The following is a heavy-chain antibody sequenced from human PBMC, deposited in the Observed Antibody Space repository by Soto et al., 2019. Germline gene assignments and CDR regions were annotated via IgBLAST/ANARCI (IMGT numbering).Heavy chain of an antibody. CDR3: ARDTGDGTFDF. J-gene: IGHJ4*02. CDR1: GYTFSSYA. V-gene: IGHV1-3*01. Sequence: ASVKVSCNASGYTFSSYAMHWVRQAPGQRLEWMGWINAGYGNTKSSQKFQGRVTTSRDTSASTAYMELTSLRSEDTAVYYCARDTGDGTFDFWGQGTLVTVSS. CDR2: INAGYGNT. D-gene: IGHD7-27*01.